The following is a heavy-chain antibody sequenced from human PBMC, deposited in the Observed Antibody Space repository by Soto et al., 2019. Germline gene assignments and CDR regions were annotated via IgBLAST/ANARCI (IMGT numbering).Heavy chain of an antibody. J-gene: IGHJ5*02. CDR2: IIPILGIA. CDR1: GYTFTDYG. D-gene: IGHD3-22*01. V-gene: IGHV1-69*04. CDR3: ARYHDSSGSYTFDP. Sequence: SVKVPCKTSGYTFTDYGISWVRQAPGQGLEWMGRIIPILGIANYAQKFQGRVTITADKSTSTAYMELSSLRSEDTAVYYCARYHDSSGSYTFDPWGQGTLVTVSS.